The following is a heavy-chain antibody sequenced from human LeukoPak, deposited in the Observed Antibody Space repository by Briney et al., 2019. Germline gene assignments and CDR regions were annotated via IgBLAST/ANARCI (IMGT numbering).Heavy chain of an antibody. Sequence: SETLSLTCAVCGGSFSGYYYNWIRQSPGKGLEWIGYMYDGGSTSYNPSLRSRVSFSIDTSKKQFSLRLTSVTAADTAVYYCARARVASRIVLHYWGHGTLVTVSS. CDR1: GGSFSGYY. V-gene: IGHV4-4*09. D-gene: IGHD6-6*01. CDR3: ARARVASRIVLHY. J-gene: IGHJ4*01. CDR2: MYDGGST.